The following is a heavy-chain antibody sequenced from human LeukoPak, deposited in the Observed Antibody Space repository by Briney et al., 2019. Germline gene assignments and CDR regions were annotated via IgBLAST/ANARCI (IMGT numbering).Heavy chain of an antibody. J-gene: IGHJ6*03. CDR1: GFTFSSYG. CDR2: IKQDGSEK. V-gene: IGHV3-7*01. D-gene: IGHD6-19*01. CDR3: ARDRSYGSGWPAKNYYYYYYMDV. Sequence: GGSLRLSCAASGFTFSSYGMHWVRQAPGKGLEWVANIKQDGSEKYYVDSVKGRFTISRDNAKNSLYLQMNSLRAEDTAVYYCARDRSYGSGWPAKNYYYYYYMDVWGKGTTVTVSS.